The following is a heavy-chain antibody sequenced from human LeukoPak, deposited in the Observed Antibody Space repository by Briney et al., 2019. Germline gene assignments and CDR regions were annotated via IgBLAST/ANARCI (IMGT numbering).Heavy chain of an antibody. CDR3: AKAGPLDQYYDFWSGKSPSYYYYYGMDV. Sequence: GGSLRLSCAASGFTFSSYAMSWVRQAPGKGLEWVSAISGSGGSTYYADSVKGRFTISRDNSKNTLYLQMNNLRAEDTAVYYCAKAGPLDQYYDFWSGKSPSYYYYYGMDVWGQGTTVTVSS. J-gene: IGHJ6*02. CDR2: ISGSGGST. CDR1: GFTFSSYA. V-gene: IGHV3-23*01. D-gene: IGHD3-3*01.